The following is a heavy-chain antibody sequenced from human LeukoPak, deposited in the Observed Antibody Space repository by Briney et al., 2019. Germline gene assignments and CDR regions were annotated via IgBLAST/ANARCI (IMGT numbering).Heavy chain of an antibody. CDR3: ARDDYGDYDFLGYYYYGMDV. V-gene: IGHV3-74*01. Sequence: PGGSLRLSCAASGFTFSSYWMHWVRQAPGKGLVWVSRINSDGSSTSYADSVKGRFTISRDNAKNTLYLQMSSLRAEDTAVYYCARDDYGDYDFLGYYYYGMDVWGQGTTVTVSS. CDR1: GFTFSSYW. D-gene: IGHD4-17*01. CDR2: INSDGSST. J-gene: IGHJ6*02.